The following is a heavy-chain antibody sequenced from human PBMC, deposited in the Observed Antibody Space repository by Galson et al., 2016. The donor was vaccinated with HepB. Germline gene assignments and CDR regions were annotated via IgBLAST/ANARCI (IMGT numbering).Heavy chain of an antibody. J-gene: IGHJ4*02. Sequence: SLRLSCAASGFSFSNYGMTWVRQAPGRGLEWVSSLSQSGGSTYYADSVKGRFTISRDNSNGIVFLQMDGLRPDDTAVYFCAKDLRGLNFNLLDSWGQGVVVTVSS. V-gene: IGHV3-23*01. CDR1: GFSFSNYG. CDR2: LSQSGGST. D-gene: IGHD1-26*01. CDR3: AKDLRGLNFNLLDS.